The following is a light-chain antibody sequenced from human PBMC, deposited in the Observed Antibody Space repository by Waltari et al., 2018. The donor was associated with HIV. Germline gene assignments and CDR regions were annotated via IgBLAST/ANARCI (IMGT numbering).Light chain of an antibody. CDR3: QQANSFPHT. CDR2: DAS. CDR1: QFISTS. V-gene: IGKV1-12*01. J-gene: IGKJ2*01. Sequence: DLQMTQSPSSMSASVGDEVTITLRATQFISTSLAWYQQRPNRAPKLLIFDASRLQSGAPSRFSGRGSGTQVTLTINSLQPEDVATYYCQQANSFPHTFGQGT.